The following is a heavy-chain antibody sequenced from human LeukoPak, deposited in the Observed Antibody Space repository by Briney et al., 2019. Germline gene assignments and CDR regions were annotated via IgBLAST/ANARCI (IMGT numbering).Heavy chain of an antibody. V-gene: IGHV4-34*01. CDR1: GGSFSDYS. Sequence: SETLSLTCAVYGGSFSDYSWSWIRQPPGKGLEWIGEINHSGITNYNPSLKNRVTISVDTSKNQFSLKLSSVTAADTAVYYCASDPYHYDSSGYYDAFDIWGQGTMVTVSS. J-gene: IGHJ3*02. CDR2: INHSGIT. D-gene: IGHD3-22*01. CDR3: ASDPYHYDSSGYYDAFDI.